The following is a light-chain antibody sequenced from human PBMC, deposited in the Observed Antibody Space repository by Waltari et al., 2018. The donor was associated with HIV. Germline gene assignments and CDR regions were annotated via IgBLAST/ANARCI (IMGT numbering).Light chain of an antibody. CDR3: SSYTSSSTLV. CDR2: EVS. Sequence: QSALTQPASVSGSPGQSITISCTGTSSDVGGYNYVSWYQQHPGKAPKLMIYEVSNRPSGLSNRLSGSKSDNTASLTISVLQAEDEADYYCSSYTSSSTLVFGGGTKLTVL. V-gene: IGLV2-14*01. CDR1: SSDVGGYNY. J-gene: IGLJ2*01.